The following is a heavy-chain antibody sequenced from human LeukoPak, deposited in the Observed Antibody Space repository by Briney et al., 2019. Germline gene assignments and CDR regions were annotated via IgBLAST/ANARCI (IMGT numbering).Heavy chain of an antibody. Sequence: PGGSLRLSCAASGITFSSYSMNWVRQAPGKGLEWISYLSSDNYIIYYADSVKGRFIISRDNAKDSLYLQMNSLRAEDTAVYYCARVATDGGGFDPWGQGTLVTVSS. V-gene: IGHV3-48*01. CDR1: GITFSSYS. CDR3: ARVATDGGGFDP. CDR2: LSSDNYII. J-gene: IGHJ5*02. D-gene: IGHD3-16*01.